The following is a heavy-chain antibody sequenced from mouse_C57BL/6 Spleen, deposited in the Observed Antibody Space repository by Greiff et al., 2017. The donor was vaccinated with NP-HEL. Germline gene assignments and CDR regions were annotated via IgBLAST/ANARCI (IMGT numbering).Heavy chain of an antibody. Sequence: VQLQQSGPELVKPGASVKIPCKASGYTFTDYNMDWVKQSHGKSLEWIGDINPNNGGTIYNQKFKGKATLTVDKSSSTAYMELRSLTSEDTAVYYCARSPSYGSSYVAWFAYWGQGTLVTVSA. D-gene: IGHD1-1*01. V-gene: IGHV1-18*01. CDR1: GYTFTDYN. CDR3: ARSPSYGSSYVAWFAY. J-gene: IGHJ3*01. CDR2: INPNNGGT.